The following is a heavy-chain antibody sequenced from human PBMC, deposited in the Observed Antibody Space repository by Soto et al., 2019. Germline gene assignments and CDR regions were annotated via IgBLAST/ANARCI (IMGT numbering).Heavy chain of an antibody. CDR2: IYYSGST. V-gene: IGHV4-39*01. CDR1: GGSISSSSYY. D-gene: IGHD3-9*01. J-gene: IGHJ6*02. CDR3: ARHTYYDILTGHYYYYGMDV. Sequence: SETLSLTCTVSGGSISSSSYYWGWIRQPPGKGLEWIGSIYYSGSTYYNPSLKSRVTISVDTSKNQFSLKLSSVTAADTAVYYCARHTYYDILTGHYYYYGMDVWGQGTTVTVSS.